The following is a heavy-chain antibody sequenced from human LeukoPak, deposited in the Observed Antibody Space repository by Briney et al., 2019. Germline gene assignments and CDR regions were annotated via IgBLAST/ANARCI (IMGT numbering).Heavy chain of an antibody. CDR1: GYTLTELS. Sequence: ASVKVSCKVSGYTLTELSMHWVRQAPGQGLEWMGIINPSGGSTSYAQKFQGRVTMTRDTSTSIVYMELSSLRSEDTAVYYCGRGRSTVVTDAFDIWGQGTMVTVSS. J-gene: IGHJ3*02. D-gene: IGHD4-23*01. CDR3: GRGRSTVVTDAFDI. V-gene: IGHV1-46*01. CDR2: INPSGGST.